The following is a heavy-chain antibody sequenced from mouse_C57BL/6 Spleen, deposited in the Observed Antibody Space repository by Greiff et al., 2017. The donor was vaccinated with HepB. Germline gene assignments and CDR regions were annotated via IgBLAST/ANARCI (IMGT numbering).Heavy chain of an antibody. CDR2: IRNKANGYTT. J-gene: IGHJ4*01. Sequence: EVHLVESGGGLVQPGGSLSLSCAASGFTFTDYYMSWVRQPPGKALEWLGFIRNKANGYTTEYSASVKGRFTISRDNSQSILYLQMNALRAEDSATYYCARYPHYGFYAMDYWGQGTSVTVSS. CDR3: ARYPHYGFYAMDY. D-gene: IGHD1-1*02. CDR1: GFTFTDYY. V-gene: IGHV7-3*01.